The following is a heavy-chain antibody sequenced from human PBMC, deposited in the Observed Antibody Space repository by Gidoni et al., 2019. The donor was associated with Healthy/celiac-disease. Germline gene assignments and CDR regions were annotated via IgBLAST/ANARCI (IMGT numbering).Heavy chain of an antibody. Sequence: EVQLLEAGGGLVQRGGSLRLSCAASGFTFSRYAVSWFRQAPGKGLEWVSAISGSGGTTYSAATVKGRFTTSRDNSMNPLYLQMNSLRAEDTAVYYCAKDLADGDYENPGYFDYWGQGTLVTVSS. D-gene: IGHD4-17*01. CDR1: GFTFSRYA. CDR2: ISGSGGTT. V-gene: IGHV3-23*01. J-gene: IGHJ4*02. CDR3: AKDLADGDYENPGYFDY.